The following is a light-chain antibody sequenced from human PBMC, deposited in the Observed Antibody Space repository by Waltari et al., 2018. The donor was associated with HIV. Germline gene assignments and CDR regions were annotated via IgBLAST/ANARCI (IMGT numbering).Light chain of an antibody. Sequence: QSVLTQPPSVSEAPRQRVTISCSGSSSNIGNNAVTWYQQLPGKAPKLLIYDDDLLPSGVSGRFSGSQSCTSASLASSGLQSEEAADYYCAAAWYDSLNGPVFGGGTKLTVL. CDR1: SSNIGNNA. V-gene: IGLV1-36*01. CDR3: AAAWYDSLNGPV. J-gene: IGLJ2*01. CDR2: DDD.